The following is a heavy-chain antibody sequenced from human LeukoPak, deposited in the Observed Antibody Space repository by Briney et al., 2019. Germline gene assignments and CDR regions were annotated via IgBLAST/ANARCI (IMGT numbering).Heavy chain of an antibody. V-gene: IGHV1-8*01. Sequence: ATGQXXXWXGWMNPNSGNTGYAQKFQGRVTMTRNTSISTAYMELSSLRSEDTAVYYCARGRRARYYDSSALGYWGQGTLVTVSS. J-gene: IGHJ4*02. D-gene: IGHD3-22*01. CDR2: MNPNSGNT. CDR3: ARGRRARYYDSSALGY.